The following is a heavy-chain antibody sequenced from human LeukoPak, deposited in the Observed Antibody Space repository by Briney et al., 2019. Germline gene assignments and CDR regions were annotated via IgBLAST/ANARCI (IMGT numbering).Heavy chain of an antibody. Sequence: GGSLRLSCAASGFTISSYAMNWVRQAPGRGLEWVSVISGSGGSTYFADSVKGRFTISRDNSKNTLYLQMNSLRAEDSAIYYCAKGTTVTTGDSFDYWGQGTLVTVSS. J-gene: IGHJ4*02. CDR2: ISGSGGST. CDR1: GFTISSYA. CDR3: AKGTTVTTGDSFDY. D-gene: IGHD4-17*01. V-gene: IGHV3-23*01.